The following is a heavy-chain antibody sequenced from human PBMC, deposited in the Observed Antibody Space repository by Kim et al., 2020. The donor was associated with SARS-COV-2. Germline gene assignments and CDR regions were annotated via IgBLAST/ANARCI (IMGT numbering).Heavy chain of an antibody. CDR2: IIPLFRTA. V-gene: IGHV1-69*13. J-gene: IGHJ4*02. Sequence: SVKVSCKASGGTFSNYAISWVRQAPGQGLEWMGGIIPLFRTANYAQKFQGRVTITADESTSTAYMELSSLRFEDTAVYYCARVWSPGGDGSGSYFVYWGQGTLVTVSS. CDR1: GGTFSNYA. D-gene: IGHD3-10*01. CDR3: ARVWSPGGDGSGSYFVY.